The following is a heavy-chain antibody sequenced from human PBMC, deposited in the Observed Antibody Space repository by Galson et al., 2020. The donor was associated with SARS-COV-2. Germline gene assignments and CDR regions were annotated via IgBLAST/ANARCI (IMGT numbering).Heavy chain of an antibody. CDR1: GFTFDDYA. CDR3: AKDYCSSTSCYLEGYYYYMDV. Sequence: GGSLRLSCAASGFTFDDYAMHWVRQAPGKGLEWVSLISGDGDRTYYADSVKGRFTISRDNSKNSLYLQMNSLRTEDTALYYCAKDYCSSTSCYLEGYYYYMDVWGKGTTVTVSS. J-gene: IGHJ6*03. D-gene: IGHD2-2*01. CDR2: ISGDGDRT. V-gene: IGHV3-43*02.